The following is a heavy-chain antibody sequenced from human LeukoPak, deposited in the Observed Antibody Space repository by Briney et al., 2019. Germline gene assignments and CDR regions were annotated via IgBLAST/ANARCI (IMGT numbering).Heavy chain of an antibody. Sequence: KTSETLSLTCTVSGGSISSGGYYWSWIRQHPGKGLEWIGHIYYRGSSNYNPALKSRVTMSLDRSRNQFSLKLTSVTAADTAVYYCAREAAGQWFDPWGQGTLVTVSS. D-gene: IGHD6-25*01. CDR2: IYYRGSS. J-gene: IGHJ5*02. V-gene: IGHV4-31*03. CDR3: AREAAGQWFDP. CDR1: GGSISSGGYY.